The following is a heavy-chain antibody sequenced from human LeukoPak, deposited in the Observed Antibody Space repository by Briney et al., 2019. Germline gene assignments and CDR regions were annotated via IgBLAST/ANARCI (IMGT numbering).Heavy chain of an antibody. Sequence: PGGSLRLSCAASGFTFSSYSMNWVRQAPGKGLEWVANINQDGSEKNYVDSVKGRFTISRDNAKNSLYLQMNSLRAEDTAVYYCARDRSPGNFDYWGQGTLVTVSS. CDR1: GFTFSSYS. V-gene: IGHV3-7*01. D-gene: IGHD3-10*01. J-gene: IGHJ4*02. CDR2: INQDGSEK. CDR3: ARDRSPGNFDY.